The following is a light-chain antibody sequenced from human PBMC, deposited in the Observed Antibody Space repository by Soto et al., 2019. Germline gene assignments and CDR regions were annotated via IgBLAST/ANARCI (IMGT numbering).Light chain of an antibody. V-gene: IGKV1-5*03. CDR3: KEYNIYPWR. Sequence: IQVTQSPATVSAKIGDRVTITCLACESVKRWLAWYQQKAGKAPKFLIYKASTVESGVPSRFSGSGSGTEFTLTICSFQPDDCTPYYSKEYNIYPWRSCQGTK. CDR2: KAS. CDR1: ESVKRW. J-gene: IGKJ1*01.